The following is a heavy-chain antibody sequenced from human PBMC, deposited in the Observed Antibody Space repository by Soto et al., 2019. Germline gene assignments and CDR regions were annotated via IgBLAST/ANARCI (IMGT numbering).Heavy chain of an antibody. J-gene: IGHJ4*02. D-gene: IGHD1-1*01. Sequence: EVQLVEYGGGLVQSGGSLRLSCAASGFTLGNYWMHWVRQAPGKGLVWVSRINDYGTTINYAESVEGRFIISRDDAKSEVYLQMNNLRAEDSAVYYCARGGLEPLDYWGQGALVTVSS. V-gene: IGHV3-74*01. CDR2: INDYGTTI. CDR1: GFTLGNYW. CDR3: ARGGLEPLDY.